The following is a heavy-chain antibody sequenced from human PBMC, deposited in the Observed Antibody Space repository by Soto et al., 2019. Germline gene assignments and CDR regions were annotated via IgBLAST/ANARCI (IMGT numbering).Heavy chain of an antibody. V-gene: IGHV4-4*07. J-gene: IGHJ4*02. CDR2: LHVSGST. D-gene: IGHD6-19*01. Sequence: QVQLQESGPGLVKPSETLSLTCTVSGGSVSSYDLNWVRQFIGKGLEWIGRLHVSGSTNYNPSLKGRVTMSVDTSKNQFFLRLTSVTAADTAVYYCARDREWLVDFWGQGTLVTVSP. CDR3: ARDREWLVDF. CDR1: GGSVSSYD.